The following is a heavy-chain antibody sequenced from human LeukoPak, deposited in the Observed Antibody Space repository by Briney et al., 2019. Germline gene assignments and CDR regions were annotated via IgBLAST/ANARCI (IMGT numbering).Heavy chain of an antibody. J-gene: IGHJ4*02. CDR1: GFTFSSYA. Sequence: GGSLRLSCAASGFTFSSYAMSWVRQAPGKGLEWVAFISSNGGSEYYADSVKGRFTISRDNSKNTVYLQMNSLRAEDTAVYYCARDINSYFDYWGQGTLVTVSS. CDR3: ARDINSYFDY. CDR2: ISSNGGSE. D-gene: IGHD2/OR15-2a*01. V-gene: IGHV3-30-3*01.